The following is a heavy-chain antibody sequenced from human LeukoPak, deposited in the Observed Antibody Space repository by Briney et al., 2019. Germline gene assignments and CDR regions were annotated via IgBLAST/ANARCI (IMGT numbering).Heavy chain of an antibody. V-gene: IGHV3-23*01. CDR1: GFTFDDYA. CDR2: INGGGVNT. Sequence: PGRSLRLSCAASGFTFDDYAMHWVRQAPGKGLEWVSTINGGGVNTHYADSVKGRFTISRDSSKNTLYLQMNSLRAEDTAVYYCAKMIPIAAAGRAPPARAFDYWGQGTLVTVSS. CDR3: AKMIPIAAAGRAPPARAFDY. J-gene: IGHJ4*02. D-gene: IGHD6-13*01.